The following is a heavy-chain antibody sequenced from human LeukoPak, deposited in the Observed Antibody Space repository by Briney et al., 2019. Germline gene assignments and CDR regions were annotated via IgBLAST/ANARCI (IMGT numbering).Heavy chain of an antibody. CDR3: AKKDVPPPAVTTFDY. CDR2: ISGSGGST. V-gene: IGHV3-23*01. D-gene: IGHD4-17*01. CDR1: GFTFSSYA. Sequence: PGGSLRLSCAASGFTFSSYAMSWVRQAPGKGLEWVSAISGSGGSTYYADSVKGRFTISRDNSKNTLYLQMNSLRAEDTAVYYCAKKDVPPPAVTTFDYWGQGTLVTVSS. J-gene: IGHJ4*02.